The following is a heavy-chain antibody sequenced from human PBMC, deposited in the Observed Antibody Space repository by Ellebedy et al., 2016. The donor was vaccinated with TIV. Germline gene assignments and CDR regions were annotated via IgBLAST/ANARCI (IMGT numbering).Heavy chain of an antibody. Sequence: GGSLRLSXAASGFTFSRFWMSCVRHAPGRGLEWVANINEDGSEKNFVDSVKGRFTLSRDNAKDSLVLQMNALRVDDSAVYYCARGRGLGHWGRGTTVIVS. CDR1: GFTFSRFW. CDR3: ARGRGLGH. CDR2: INEDGSEK. J-gene: IGHJ6*02. V-gene: IGHV3-7*03. D-gene: IGHD7-27*01.